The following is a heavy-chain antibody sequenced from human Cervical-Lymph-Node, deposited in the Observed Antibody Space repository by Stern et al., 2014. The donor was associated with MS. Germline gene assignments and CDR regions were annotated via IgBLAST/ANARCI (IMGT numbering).Heavy chain of an antibody. V-gene: IGHV1-46*01. D-gene: IGHD6-19*01. CDR3: ARAAGYSSGWYPDY. Sequence: QVQLVQSGAEVKKPGASVKVSCKASGYTFTSYYMHWVRQAPGQGLEWMGIINPSGGSPSSAPKLQGLVTMTRDTSTSTVYMELGSLRSEDTAVYYCARAAGYSSGWYPDYWGQGTLVTVSS. CDR2: INPSGGSP. J-gene: IGHJ4*02. CDR1: GYTFTSYY.